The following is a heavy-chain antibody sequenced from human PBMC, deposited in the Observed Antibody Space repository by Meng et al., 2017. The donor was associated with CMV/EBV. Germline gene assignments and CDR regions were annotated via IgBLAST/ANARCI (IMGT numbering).Heavy chain of an antibody. Sequence: HVQLVRSVAELKNPVASVNVSGNPSGGTFSTLAISGGRQTPGEGLEWMGGIIPVFETATDSERFQDRVTITADDSTTTAYMELSSLRADDTALYVCARGGDSWYSDYWGQGTLVTVSS. J-gene: IGHJ4*02. V-gene: IGHV1-69*13. D-gene: IGHD1-26*01. CDR2: IIPVFETA. CDR3: ARGGDSWYSDY. CDR1: GGTFSTLA.